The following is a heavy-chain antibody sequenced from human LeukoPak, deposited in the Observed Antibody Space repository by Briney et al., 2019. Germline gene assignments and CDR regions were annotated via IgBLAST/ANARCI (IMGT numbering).Heavy chain of an antibody. Sequence: GGSLRLSYAASGFTFSSHSMNWVRQAPGKGLEWVPSISSRSSSIYYAVSVKGRFTISRDNAKNLLYLQMNSLRAEDTAVYYCARETGEAFDPWGQGTLVTVSS. CDR2: ISSRSSSI. D-gene: IGHD7-27*01. J-gene: IGHJ5*02. V-gene: IGHV3-21*01. CDR1: GFTFSSHS. CDR3: ARETGEAFDP.